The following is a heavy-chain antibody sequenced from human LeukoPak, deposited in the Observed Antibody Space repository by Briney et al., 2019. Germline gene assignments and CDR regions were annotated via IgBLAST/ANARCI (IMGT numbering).Heavy chain of an antibody. CDR3: ARAIVVTARLQTIFDY. CDR1: GYSISTGYY. Sequence: SETLSLTCTVSGYSISTGYYWDWIRQPPGQGLEWIGTFYHGGSTYYNPSLKSRVTISVDTSKNQFSLNLTSVTAADTAVYYCARAIVVTARLQTIFDYGGQETLVTVPS. V-gene: IGHV4-38-2*02. CDR2: FYHGGST. J-gene: IGHJ4*02. D-gene: IGHD6-6*01.